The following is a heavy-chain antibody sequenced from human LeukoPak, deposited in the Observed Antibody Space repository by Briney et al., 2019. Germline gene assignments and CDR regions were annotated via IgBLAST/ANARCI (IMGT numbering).Heavy chain of an antibody. V-gene: IGHV1-46*01. CDR3: ARIRDGYNDAYDI. D-gene: IGHD5-24*01. CDR2: INPSAGNT. CDR1: GYTFSNYY. J-gene: IGHJ3*02. Sequence: ASVKVSCKASGYTFSNYYMHWVRQAPGQGLEWMGLINPSAGNTNYAQRFQGRVTMTGNTSTSTVYMELSSLRSEDTAVYYCARIRDGYNDAYDIWGQGTMVTVPS.